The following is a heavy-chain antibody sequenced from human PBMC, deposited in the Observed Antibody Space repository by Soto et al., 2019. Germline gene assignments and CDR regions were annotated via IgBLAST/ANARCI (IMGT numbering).Heavy chain of an antibody. Sequence: PSETLSLTCTVSGGSISRYYSSWIRQPPGKGLEWIGYIYYSGSTSYNPSLKSRVTISVDASKNQFSLKLSSVTAADTAVYYCASASVAGRFDYWGQGTLVTVSS. D-gene: IGHD6-19*01. V-gene: IGHV4-59*01. CDR2: IYYSGST. CDR3: ASASVAGRFDY. J-gene: IGHJ4*02. CDR1: GGSISRYY.